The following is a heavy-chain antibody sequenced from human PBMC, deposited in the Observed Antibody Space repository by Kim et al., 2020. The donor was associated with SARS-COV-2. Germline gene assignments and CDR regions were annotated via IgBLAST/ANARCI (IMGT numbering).Heavy chain of an antibody. CDR3: AKLKTVVSPNDAFDI. J-gene: IGHJ3*02. Sequence: GGSLRLSCAASGFTFSSYGMHWVRQAPGKGLEWVAVISYDGSNKYYADSVKGRFTISRDNSKNTLYLQMNSRRAEDTAVYYCAKLKTVVSPNDAFDIWGHGTLVTASP. CDR2: ISYDGSNK. CDR1: GFTFSSYG. D-gene: IGHD2-15*01. V-gene: IGHV3-30*18.